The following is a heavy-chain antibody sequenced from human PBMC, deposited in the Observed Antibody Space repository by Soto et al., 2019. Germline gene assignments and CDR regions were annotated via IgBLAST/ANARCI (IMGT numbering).Heavy chain of an antibody. CDR1: GYHFTSYG. CDR2: ISAYTGNT. V-gene: IGHV1-18*01. J-gene: IGHJ4*02. D-gene: IGHD1-26*01. CDR3: TRDLAQIVGGRGGTDY. Sequence: QVQLVQSGAEVKKPGGSVKVSCKASGYHFTSYGISWVRQAPGQGLEWMGWISAYTGNTNYAQKVQGRVTMTTDTSTSTAYMELRSLRSDDTAVYYCTRDLAQIVGGRGGTDYWGQGTLVTVSS.